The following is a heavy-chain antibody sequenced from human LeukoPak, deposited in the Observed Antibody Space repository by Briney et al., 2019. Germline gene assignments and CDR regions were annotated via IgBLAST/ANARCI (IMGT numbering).Heavy chain of an antibody. V-gene: IGHV3-23*01. CDR3: AILTYYYDSSHLPSDY. CDR2: ISGSGGST. D-gene: IGHD3-22*01. J-gene: IGHJ4*02. Sequence: GGSLRLSCAASGFTFSSYAMSWVRQAPGKGLEWVSAISGSGGSTYYADSVKGRFTISRDNSKNTLYLRMNSLRAEDTAVYCCAILTYYYDSSHLPSDYWGQGTLVTVSS. CDR1: GFTFSSYA.